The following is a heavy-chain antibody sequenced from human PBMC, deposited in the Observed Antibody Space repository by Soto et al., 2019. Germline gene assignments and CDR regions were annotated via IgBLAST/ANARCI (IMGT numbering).Heavy chain of an antibody. CDR3: SRHNTLGAATYFDY. Sequence: QLQLVESGGGVVQPGRSLKLSCVASGLPFRNYAFHWVRQAPGKGLEWLAVMTDDRPEIYYADSVQGRFTISRDNSKNTLYLQMNSLRSEDTAVYYCSRHNTLGAATYFDYWGQGTLVTVSS. D-gene: IGHD1-26*01. CDR2: MTDDRPEI. J-gene: IGHJ4*02. V-gene: IGHV3-30-3*01. CDR1: GLPFRNYA.